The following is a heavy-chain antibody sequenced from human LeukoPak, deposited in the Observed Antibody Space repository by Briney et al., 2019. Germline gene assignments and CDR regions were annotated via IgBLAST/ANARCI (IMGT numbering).Heavy chain of an antibody. CDR1: GGSFSGYY. D-gene: IGHD3-10*01. V-gene: IGHV4-34*01. CDR2: INHSGST. J-gene: IGHJ4*02. Sequence: SEALSLTCAVHGGSFSGYYWSWIRQPPGKGLEWIGEINHSGSTNYNPSLESRVTISVDTSKNQFSLKLSSVTAADTAVYYCASQVVGWKRSSITMVRGVINWGQGTLVTVSS. CDR3: ASQVVGWKRSSITMVRGVIN.